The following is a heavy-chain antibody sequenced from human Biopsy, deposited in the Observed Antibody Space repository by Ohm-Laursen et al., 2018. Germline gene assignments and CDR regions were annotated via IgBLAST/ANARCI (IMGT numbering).Heavy chain of an antibody. CDR1: GYTFTGQY. V-gene: IGHV1-2*02. CDR3: AKGQDLRGGAEYFQH. D-gene: IGHD2-15*01. J-gene: IGHJ1*01. Sequence: ASVKVSCKASGYTFTGQYLHWVRQVPGQGLEWMGWINPHSGTTMFAQDFQGRVTMTRDTSITTAYMELRRLRSDDTAVYYCAKGQDLRGGAEYFQHWGQGALVTVSS. CDR2: INPHSGTT.